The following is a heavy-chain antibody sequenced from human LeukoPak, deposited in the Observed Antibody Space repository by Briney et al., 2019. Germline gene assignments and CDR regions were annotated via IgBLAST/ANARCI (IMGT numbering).Heavy chain of an antibody. CDR3: ARDNRYFDPGVYYYYGMDV. CDR2: IYYSGST. V-gene: IGHV4-59*01. D-gene: IGHD3-9*01. J-gene: IGHJ6*02. Sequence: SETLSLTCTVSGGSISSYYWSWIRQPPGKGLEWIGYIYYSGSTNYNPSLKSRVTISVDTSKNQFSLKLSSVTAADTAVYYCARDNRYFDPGVYYYYGMDVWGQGTTVTVSS. CDR1: GGSISSYY.